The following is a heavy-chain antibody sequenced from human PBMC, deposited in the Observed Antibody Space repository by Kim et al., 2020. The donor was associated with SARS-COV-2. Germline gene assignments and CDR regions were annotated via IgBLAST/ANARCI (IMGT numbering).Heavy chain of an antibody. J-gene: IGHJ4*02. V-gene: IGHV4-39*02. D-gene: IGHD3-3*01. CDR2: IYYSGST. Sequence: SETLSLTCTVSGGSISSSSYYWGWIRQPPGKGLEWIGSIYYSGSTYYNPSLKSRVTISVDTSKNHFSLKLSSVTAADTAVYYCARRGRNNPYYDFWSGYYFDYWGQGTRVTVSS. CDR3: ARRGRNNPYYDFWSGYYFDY. CDR1: GGSISSSSYY.